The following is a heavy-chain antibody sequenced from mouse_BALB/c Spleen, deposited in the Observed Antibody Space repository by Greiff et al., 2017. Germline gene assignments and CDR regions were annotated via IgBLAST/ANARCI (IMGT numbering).Heavy chain of an antibody. D-gene: IGHD5-5*01. CDR1: GYTFTSYY. V-gene: IGHV1S56*01. CDR2: IYPGNVNT. J-gene: IGHJ2*01. Sequence: QVQLQQSGPELVKPGASVRISCKASGYTFTSYYIHWVKQRPGQGLEWIGWIYPGNVNTKYNEKFKGKATLTADKSSSTAYMQLSSLTSEDSAVYFCARDYRSFDYWGQGTTLTVSS. CDR3: ARDYRSFDY.